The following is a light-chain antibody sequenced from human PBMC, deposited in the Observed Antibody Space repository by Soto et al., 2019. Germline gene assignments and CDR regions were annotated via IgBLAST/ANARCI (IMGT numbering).Light chain of an antibody. CDR2: DDS. CDR3: QVWDSSSDRLFV. V-gene: IGLV3-21*02. J-gene: IGLJ1*01. Sequence: SYELTQPPSVSVAPGQTARITCEGNNIGSKSVHWYQQKPGQAPVLVVYDDSDRPSGIPERFSGSNSGNTATLTISRVEAGDEADYYCQVWDSSSDRLFVFGTGTKVTVL. CDR1: NIGSKS.